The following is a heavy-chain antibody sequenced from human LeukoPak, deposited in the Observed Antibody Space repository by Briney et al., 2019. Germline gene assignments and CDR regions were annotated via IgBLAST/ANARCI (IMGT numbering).Heavy chain of an antibody. V-gene: IGHV3-30*02. Sequence: GGSLRLSCAASGFTVSSNGMHWVRQAPGKGLEWVAFIQYDGGNKLYADSVKGRFTISRDNSKNTLFLQVNNLRAEDTAVYYCAKQGYCSSTSCNYFDYWGQGTLVTVSS. CDR3: AKQGYCSSTSCNYFDY. CDR1: GFTVSSNG. J-gene: IGHJ4*02. CDR2: IQYDGGNK. D-gene: IGHD2-2*01.